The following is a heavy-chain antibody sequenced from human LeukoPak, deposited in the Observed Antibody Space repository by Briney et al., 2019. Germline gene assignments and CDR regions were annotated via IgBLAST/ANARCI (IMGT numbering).Heavy chain of an antibody. CDR3: AREGWNYLGY. CDR2: IYYSGST. V-gene: IGHV4-59*01. J-gene: IGHJ4*02. Sequence: SETLSLTCTVSGGSISSYYWSWIRQPPGKGLEWIGYIYYSGSTNYNPSLKSRVTISVDTSKNQFSLKLSSVTAADTAVYYCAREGWNYLGYWGQGTLVTVSS. D-gene: IGHD6-19*01. CDR1: GGSISSYY.